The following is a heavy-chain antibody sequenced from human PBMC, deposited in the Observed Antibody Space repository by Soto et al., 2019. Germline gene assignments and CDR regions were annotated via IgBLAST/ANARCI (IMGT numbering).Heavy chain of an antibody. Sequence: EASVKVSCKASGYRLTSNYVHWVRQAPGQGLEWIGIINPDAYNTRFAQQFQGRVTLTRDTSTGTVYMELRSLKSDDTAVYFCARGGVSRSGWFDYNHGMDVWGQGTTVTVSS. CDR2: INPDAYNT. CDR3: ARGGVSRSGWFDYNHGMDV. J-gene: IGHJ6*02. D-gene: IGHD6-13*01. V-gene: IGHV1-46*01. CDR1: GYRLTSNY.